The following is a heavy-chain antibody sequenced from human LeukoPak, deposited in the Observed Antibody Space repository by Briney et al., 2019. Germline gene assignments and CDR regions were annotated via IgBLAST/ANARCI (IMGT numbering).Heavy chain of an antibody. Sequence: GASVKVSCKASGYTFTGYYMHWVRQAPGQGLEWMGWINPNSGGTNYAQKFQGRVTMTRDTSISTAYMELSRLRSDDTAVYYCARGLGITISYHYYFDYWGQGTLVTVSS. D-gene: IGHD3-3*01. V-gene: IGHV1-2*02. CDR2: INPNSGGT. CDR1: GYTFTGYY. J-gene: IGHJ4*02. CDR3: ARGLGITISYHYYFDY.